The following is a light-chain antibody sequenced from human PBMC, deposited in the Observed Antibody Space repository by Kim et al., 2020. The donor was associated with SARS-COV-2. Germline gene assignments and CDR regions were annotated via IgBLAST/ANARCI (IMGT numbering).Light chain of an antibody. CDR3: QVWDSSSDHYV. V-gene: IGLV3-21*04. CDR2: YDS. Sequence: SYELTKPPSVSVAPGKTARITCGGNNIGSKSVHWYQQKPGQAPVLVIYYDSDRPSGIPERFSGSNSGNTATLTISRVEAGDEADYYCQVWDSSSDHYVFGSGTKFTFL. CDR1: NIGSKS. J-gene: IGLJ1*01.